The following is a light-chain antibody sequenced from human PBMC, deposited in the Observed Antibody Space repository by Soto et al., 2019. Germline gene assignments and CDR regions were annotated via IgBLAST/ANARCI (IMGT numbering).Light chain of an antibody. CDR1: SSDLAIYNY. V-gene: IGLV2-14*01. J-gene: IGLJ1*01. CDR2: QVT. Sequence: QSALTQPASVSGSPGQSITISCTGTSSDLAIYNYVSWYQQQPGKAPKLMIYQVTNRPSGVSNRFSGSRSGNTASLTISGLQAEDEADYYCSSYTISRTYVFGTGTKLTVL. CDR3: SSYTISRTYV.